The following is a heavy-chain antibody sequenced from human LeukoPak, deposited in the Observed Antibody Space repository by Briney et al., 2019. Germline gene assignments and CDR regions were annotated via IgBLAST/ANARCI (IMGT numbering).Heavy chain of an antibody. J-gene: IGHJ4*02. D-gene: IGHD6-19*01. CDR1: GFTSSSYW. V-gene: IGHV3-7*01. CDR2: IKQDGSEK. CDR3: ARDRGSSGWYEFDS. Sequence: GGSLRLSCAASGFTSSSYWMSWVRQAPGKGPEWVANIKQDGSEKYYVDSVKGRFTISRDNAKNSLYLQMNSLRAEDTAVYYCARDRGSSGWYEFDSWGQGTLVTVSS.